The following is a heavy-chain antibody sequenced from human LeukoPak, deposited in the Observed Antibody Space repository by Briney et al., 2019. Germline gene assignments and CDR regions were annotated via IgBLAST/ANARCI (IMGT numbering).Heavy chain of an antibody. Sequence: GGSLRLSCAASGFTFDDYAMHWARHAPGKGLEWVSGISWNSGSIGYADSVKGRFTISRDNAKNSLYLQMNSLRAEDTALYYCEKGGRTRGGGGMDVWGQGTTVTVSS. J-gene: IGHJ6*02. V-gene: IGHV3-9*01. CDR1: GFTFDDYA. CDR2: ISWNSGSI. CDR3: EKGGRTRGGGGMDV. D-gene: IGHD1-26*01.